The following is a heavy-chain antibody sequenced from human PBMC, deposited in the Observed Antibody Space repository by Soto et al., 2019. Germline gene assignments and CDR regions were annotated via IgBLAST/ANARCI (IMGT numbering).Heavy chain of an antibody. D-gene: IGHD2-8*01. J-gene: IGHJ4*02. CDR3: ARGLGYCTNGVCYMVPPFDY. V-gene: IGHV4-38-2*01. Sequence: LSLTCAVSGYSISSGYYWGWIRQPPGKGLEWIGSIYHSGSTYYNPSLKSRVTISVDTSKNQFSLKLSSVTAADTAVYYCARGLGYCTNGVCYMVPPFDYWGQGTLVTVSS. CDR1: GYSISSGYY. CDR2: IYHSGST.